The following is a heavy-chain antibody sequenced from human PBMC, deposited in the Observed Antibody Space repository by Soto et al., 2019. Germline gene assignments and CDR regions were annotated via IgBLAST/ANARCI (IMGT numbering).Heavy chain of an antibody. CDR3: ARPANPVAAHFDL. CDR1: GYTFTFYW. CDR2: IYPSDSDT. V-gene: IGHV5-51*01. D-gene: IGHD2-15*01. Sequence: PGESLKISCQVSGYTFTFYWIGWVRQMPGKGLEWMGIIYPSDSDTRYSPSFQGQVTISADQSINTAYLQWDSLKASDTAIYYCARPANPVAAHFDLWGQGTPVTVSS. J-gene: IGHJ4*02.